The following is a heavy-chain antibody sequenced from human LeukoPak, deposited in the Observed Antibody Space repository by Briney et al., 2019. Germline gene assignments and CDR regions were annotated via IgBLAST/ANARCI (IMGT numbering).Heavy chain of an antibody. V-gene: IGHV1-18*01. Sequence: GASVKVSCKASGYTFTSYGISWVRQAPGQGLEWMGWISAYNGNTNYAQKLQGRVTMTTDTSTSTAYMELRSLRSDDTAVYYCARDSQTIWSAPFDYWGQGTLVTVSS. CDR3: ARDSQTIWSAPFDY. CDR2: ISAYNGNT. D-gene: IGHD3-9*01. J-gene: IGHJ4*02. CDR1: GYTFTSYG.